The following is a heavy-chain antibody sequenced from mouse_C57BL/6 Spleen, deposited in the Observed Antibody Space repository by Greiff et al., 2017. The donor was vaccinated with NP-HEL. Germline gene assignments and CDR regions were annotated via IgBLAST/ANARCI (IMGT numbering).Heavy chain of an antibody. CDR1: GYTFTSYW. V-gene: IGHV1-50*01. Sequence: VQLQQPGAELVKPGASMKLSCKASGYTFTSYWMQWVKQRPGQGLEWIGEIDPSDSYTNYNQKFKGKATLTVDTSSSTAYMQLSSLTSEDSAVYYCARNYYGSSSLVDYWGQGTTLTASS. CDR2: IDPSDSYT. J-gene: IGHJ2*01. D-gene: IGHD1-1*01. CDR3: ARNYYGSSSLVDY.